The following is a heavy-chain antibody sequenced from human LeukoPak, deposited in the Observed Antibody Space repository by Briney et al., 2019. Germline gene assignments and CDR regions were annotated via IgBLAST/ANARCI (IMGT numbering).Heavy chain of an antibody. D-gene: IGHD1-20*01. CDR3: ARDGSVTGTTSVGAFDI. CDR1: GYTFTSYY. CDR2: INPSGGST. V-gene: IGHV1-46*01. J-gene: IGHJ3*02. Sequence: ASVKVSCKASGYTFTSYYMHWVRQAPGQGLEWMGIINPSGGSTSYAQKFQGRVTMTRDTSTSTVYMELSSLRSEDTAVYYCARDGSVTGTTSVGAFDIWGQGTMVTVSS.